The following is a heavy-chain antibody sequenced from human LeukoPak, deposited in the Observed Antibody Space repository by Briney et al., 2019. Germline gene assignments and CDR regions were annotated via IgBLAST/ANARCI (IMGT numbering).Heavy chain of an antibody. Sequence: GGSLRLSCAVSGFNFNNYAMTWVRQAPGKGLEWVSAIGGSGVSTFYGDSVKGRFSISRDNSKNTLYLQMNSLRAEDTAVYYCAKGITMSHAFDIWGQGTMVTVSS. J-gene: IGHJ3*02. CDR1: GFNFNNYA. CDR3: AKGITMSHAFDI. CDR2: IGGSGVST. V-gene: IGHV3-23*01. D-gene: IGHD3-22*01.